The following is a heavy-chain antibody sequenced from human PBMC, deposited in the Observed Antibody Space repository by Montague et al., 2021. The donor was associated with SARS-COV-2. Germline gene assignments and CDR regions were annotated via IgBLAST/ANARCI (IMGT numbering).Heavy chain of an antibody. Sequence: SETLSLTCAVYTEAFNGYYWTWIRQPPGKGLEWIGEVSHPGSAKYNPSLKSRVTISGDTYRKQVSLRLTSVTAADTATYYCARAVYTWVIFVVSPRYYFDYWGQGNMVAVSA. CDR2: VSHPGSA. J-gene: IGHJ4*02. D-gene: IGHD3-9*01. CDR3: ARAVYTWVIFVVSPRYYFDY. V-gene: IGHV4-34*01. CDR1: TEAFNGYY.